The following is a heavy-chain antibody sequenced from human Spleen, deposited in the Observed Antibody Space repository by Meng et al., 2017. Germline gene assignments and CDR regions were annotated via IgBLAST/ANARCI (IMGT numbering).Heavy chain of an antibody. CDR2: IDWEDDK. V-gene: IGHV2-70*04. CDR1: GFSLSTSGIR. D-gene: IGHD4-17*01. Sequence: SGPTLVKPTQTLTLTCTFSGFSLSTSGIRVNWIRQPPGKALEWLARIDWEDDKFYSTSLKTRLTISKDTSKNQVVLTMTNMDPVDTATYDCARTYGDYGNYGMAVWGQGNTV. CDR3: ARTYGDYGNYGMAV. J-gene: IGHJ6*01.